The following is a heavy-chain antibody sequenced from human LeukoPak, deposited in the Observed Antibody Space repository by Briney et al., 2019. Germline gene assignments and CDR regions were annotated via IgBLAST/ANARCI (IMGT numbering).Heavy chain of an antibody. J-gene: IGHJ5*02. CDR2: IYYSGST. CDR3: ARESGYSWFDP. Sequence: SETLSLTCTVSGGSISSSSYYWGWIRQPPGKGLEWIGNIYYSGSTNYNPSLKSRVTMSVDTSKNQFSLKLSSVTAADTAMYYCARESGYSWFDPWGQGTLVTVSS. D-gene: IGHD6-13*01. V-gene: IGHV4-39*07. CDR1: GGSISSSSYY.